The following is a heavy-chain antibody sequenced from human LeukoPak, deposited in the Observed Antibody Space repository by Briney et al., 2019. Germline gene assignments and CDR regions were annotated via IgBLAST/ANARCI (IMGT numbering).Heavy chain of an antibody. V-gene: IGHV3-30*18. J-gene: IGHJ4*02. D-gene: IGHD3-16*01. CDR2: ISYDGSNK. Sequence: PGGSLRLSCAASGFTFSSYGMHWVRQAPGKGLEWVAVISYDGSNKYYADSVKGRFTISRDNSKNTLYLQMNSLRAEDTAVYYCAKTDGGSDYWGQGTLVTVSS. CDR1: GFTFSSYG. CDR3: AKTDGGSDY.